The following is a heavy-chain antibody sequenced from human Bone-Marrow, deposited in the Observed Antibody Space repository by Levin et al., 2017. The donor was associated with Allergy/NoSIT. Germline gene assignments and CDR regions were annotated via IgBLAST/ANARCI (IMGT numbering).Heavy chain of an antibody. CDR2: IYPTGSA. D-gene: IGHD3-3*01. J-gene: IGHJ4*02. V-gene: IGHV4-4*07. Sequence: PGGSLRLSCTVSGDSFSSFFWTWIRQPAGKGLEWIGHIYPTGSANYNPFLKSRGSMSVDMSKNQFSLKLTSVTAADTAVYYCARGTYYDFRSGSVTFDHWGQGTLVTVSS. CDR1: GDSFSSFF. CDR3: ARGTYYDFRSGSVTFDH.